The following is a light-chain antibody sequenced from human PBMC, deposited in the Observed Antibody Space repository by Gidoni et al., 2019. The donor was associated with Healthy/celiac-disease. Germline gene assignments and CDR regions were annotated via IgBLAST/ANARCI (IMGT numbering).Light chain of an antibody. CDR1: QSISSW. V-gene: IGKV1-5*03. J-gene: IGKJ1*01. CDR3: QHYNSYWT. CDR2: KAS. Sequence: DIQMTQSPSTLSASVGDRLTITCRASQSISSWLAWYQQKPGKAPKLLIYKASSLESGVPSRFSGSGSGTEFTLTISSLQPDDFATYYCQHYNSYWTFXXXTKVEIK.